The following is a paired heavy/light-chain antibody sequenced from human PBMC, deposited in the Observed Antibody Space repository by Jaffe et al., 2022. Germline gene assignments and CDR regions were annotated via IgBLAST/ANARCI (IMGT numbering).Heavy chain of an antibody. CDR2: ISGSGGRT. V-gene: IGHV3-23*01. Sequence: EVQLLESGGGLVQPGGSLRLSCAASGFTFSSFAMSWVRQAPGKGLEWVSVISGSGGRTYYTDSVKGRFIISRDNSKNTLYLQMNSLRAEDTAVYYCAKWFGDFGAVRGWFDPWGQGSLVTVSS. CDR3: AKWFGDFGAVRGWFDP. D-gene: IGHD3-3*01. CDR1: GFTFSSFA. J-gene: IGHJ5*02.
Light chain of an antibody. CDR1: QDISRW. J-gene: IGKJ2*01. Sequence: DIQMTQSPSSVSASGGDRVTITCRASQDISRWLAWYQQKPGKAPKLLIYAASTLQSGVPSRFSGSGSGTDFTLTISSLQPEDFATYYCQQAYSFPYTFGQGTKLEIK. CDR3: QQAYSFPYT. V-gene: IGKV1-12*01. CDR2: AAS.